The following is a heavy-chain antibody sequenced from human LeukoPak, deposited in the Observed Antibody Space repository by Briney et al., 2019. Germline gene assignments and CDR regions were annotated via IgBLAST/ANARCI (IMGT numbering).Heavy chain of an antibody. V-gene: IGHV4-34*01. CDR2: INHSGST. Sequence: SETLSLTCTVSGGSISSYYWSWIRQPPGKGLEWIGEINHSGSTNYNPSLKSRVTISVDTSKNQFSLKLSSVTAADTAVYYCARGTPMVRGVIILRYFDIWGQGTMVTVSS. D-gene: IGHD3-10*01. CDR1: GGSISSYY. CDR3: ARGTPMVRGVIILRYFDI. J-gene: IGHJ3*02.